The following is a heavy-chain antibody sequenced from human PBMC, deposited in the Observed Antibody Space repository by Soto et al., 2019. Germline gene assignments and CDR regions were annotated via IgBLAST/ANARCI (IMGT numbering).Heavy chain of an antibody. CDR2: IKSKTDGGTT. Sequence: EVQLVESGGGLVKPGGSLRLSCAASGFTFSNAWMSWVRQAPGKGLEWVGRIKSKTDGGTTDYAAPVKGRFTISRDDSKNTLYLQMNSLKTEDTAVYYCTNDTIFGVVESRGDMDVWGKGTTVTVSS. CDR3: TNDTIFGVVESRGDMDV. D-gene: IGHD3-3*01. V-gene: IGHV3-15*01. J-gene: IGHJ6*03. CDR1: GFTFSNAW.